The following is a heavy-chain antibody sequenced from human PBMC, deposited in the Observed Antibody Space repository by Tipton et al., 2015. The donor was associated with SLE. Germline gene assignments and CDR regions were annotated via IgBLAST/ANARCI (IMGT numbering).Heavy chain of an antibody. D-gene: IGHD2-2*01. Sequence: TLSLTCTVSGGSISSSSHYWAWIRLPPGKGLEWIGSILYSGSTYYNPSLKSRVTISVDTSKNQFSLKIRYVTAADTAMYYCARDGAAMLSPYGMDVWGQGTTVTGSS. V-gene: IGHV4-39*07. CDR1: GGSISSSSHY. J-gene: IGHJ6*02. CDR2: ILYSGST. CDR3: ARDGAAMLSPYGMDV.